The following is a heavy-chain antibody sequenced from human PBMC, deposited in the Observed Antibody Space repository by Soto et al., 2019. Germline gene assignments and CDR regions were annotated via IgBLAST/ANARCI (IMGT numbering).Heavy chain of an antibody. CDR3: ARDPGSSWLIDY. CDR2: ISSSSSTI. J-gene: IGHJ4*02. V-gene: IGHV3-48*02. CDR1: GFTFSSYS. D-gene: IGHD6-13*01. Sequence: PGGSLRLSCAASGFTFSSYSMNWVRQAPGKGLEWVSYISSSSSTIYYADSVKGRFTISRDNAKNSLYLQMNSPRDEDTAVYYCARDPGSSWLIDYWGQGTQVTVSS.